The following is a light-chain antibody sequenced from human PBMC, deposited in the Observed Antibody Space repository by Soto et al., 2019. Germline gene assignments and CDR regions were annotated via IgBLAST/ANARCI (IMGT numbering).Light chain of an antibody. CDR3: QQYGDSPPT. CDR2: AAA. J-gene: IGKJ2*01. CDR1: QSVSSAF. Sequence: IVLTQSPGNLSLSPGERATLSCRASQSVSSAFFAWYQQKPGQPLRLLIYAAASRATGIPDRFSGSGSATDFTLTISRLEPEDLAVYYCQQYGDSPPTCGRGTKVEIK. V-gene: IGKV3-20*01.